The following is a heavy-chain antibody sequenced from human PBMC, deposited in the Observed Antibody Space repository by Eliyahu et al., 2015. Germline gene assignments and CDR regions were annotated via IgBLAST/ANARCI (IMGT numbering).Heavy chain of an antibody. CDR3: AKGQTAGSRSAFDV. CDR2: ISXSGGTT. CDR1: GFTFPDYA. D-gene: IGHD6-13*01. V-gene: IGHV3-23*01. Sequence: EVRLLESGGGFVQPGGSLRLSCAASGFTFPDYAMTWVRXAPGKGLEWVSXISXSGGTTXYADSVKGRFTISRDNSKHTLYLQMNSLRAEDTAIYYCAKGQTAGSRSAFDVWGQGTMVTISS. J-gene: IGHJ3*01.